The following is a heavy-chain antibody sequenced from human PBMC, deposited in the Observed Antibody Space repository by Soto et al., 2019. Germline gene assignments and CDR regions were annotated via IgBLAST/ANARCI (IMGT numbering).Heavy chain of an antibody. CDR2: IYYIGTT. J-gene: IGHJ4*02. CDR3: AGQSRGSVLRGAFDY. CDR1: GGSISSYY. Sequence: SETLSLTCTVSGGSISSYYWSWIRQPPGMGLEWIGYIYYIGTTNYNPSLKSRVTISVDTSKNQFSLKLSSVTAADTAVYYCAGQSRGSVLRGAFDYWGQGTLVTVSS. D-gene: IGHD2-15*01. V-gene: IGHV4-59*08.